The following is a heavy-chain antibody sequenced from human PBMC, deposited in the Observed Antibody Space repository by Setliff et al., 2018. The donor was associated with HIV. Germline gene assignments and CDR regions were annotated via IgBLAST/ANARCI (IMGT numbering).Heavy chain of an antibody. CDR2: ITTYNGNT. V-gene: IGHV1-18*01. CDR1: GYTFTSYG. Sequence: ASVKVSCKASGYTFTSYGISWVRQVPGQGLQWMGWITTYNGNTNYAQNFQGRVTMTTDTTTSTAYIELRSLKASDTAMYFCATHTLNNAFDIWGLGTMVTVSS. CDR3: ATHTLNNAFDI. J-gene: IGHJ3*02.